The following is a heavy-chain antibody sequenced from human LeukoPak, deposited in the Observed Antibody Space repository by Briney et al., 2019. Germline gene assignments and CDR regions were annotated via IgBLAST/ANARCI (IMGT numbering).Heavy chain of an antibody. CDR1: GYSFPTYW. D-gene: IGHD2-2*01. Sequence: GESLKISCKAPGYSFPTYWIGWVRQMPGKGLEWMGIIYPGDSATRYSPSFQGQVTISADKSISTAYLQWSSLKASDTAVYYCARVVPSAPGAFEIWGQGTMVTVSS. J-gene: IGHJ3*02. CDR2: IYPGDSAT. CDR3: ARVVPSAPGAFEI. V-gene: IGHV5-51*01.